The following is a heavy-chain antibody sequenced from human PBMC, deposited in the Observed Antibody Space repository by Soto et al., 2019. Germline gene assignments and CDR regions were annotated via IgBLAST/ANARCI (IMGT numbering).Heavy chain of an antibody. V-gene: IGHV3-23*01. CDR1: GFTFSSYV. CDR3: AKDCSGGSCFSGY. Sequence: GGSLRLSCAASGFTFSSYVMSWVRQAPGKGLEWVSSITNGGGGAYYADSVKGRFTISRDNSKNTLYLQMNSLRAEDTAVYYCAKDCSGGSCFSGYWGQGTLVTVSS. J-gene: IGHJ4*02. D-gene: IGHD2-15*01. CDR2: ITNGGGGA.